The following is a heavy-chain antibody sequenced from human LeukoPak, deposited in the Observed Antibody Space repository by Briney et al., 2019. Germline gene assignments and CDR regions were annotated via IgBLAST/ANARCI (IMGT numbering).Heavy chain of an antibody. CDR1: GGSFSGYY. CDR2: INHSGST. D-gene: IGHD6-19*01. Sequence: SETLSLTCAVYGGSFSGYYWSWIRQPPGKGLEWIGEINHSGSTNYNPSLKSRVTISVDTSKNQFSLKLSSVAAADTAVYYCARGQGGWYRHWGQGTLVTVSS. V-gene: IGHV4-34*01. J-gene: IGHJ4*02. CDR3: ARGQGGWYRH.